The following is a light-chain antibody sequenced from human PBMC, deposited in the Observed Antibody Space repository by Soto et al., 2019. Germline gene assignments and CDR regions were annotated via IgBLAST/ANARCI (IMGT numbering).Light chain of an antibody. Sequence: DIVMTQSPDSLAVSLGERATINCKSSQTVLYSSNNKNYLAWYQQKPGQPPNLLIYWASTRESGVPDRFSGSGSGTDFTLTISRLQAEDVAVYYCQQYYPTPHTFGQGTKLEIK. CDR3: QQYYPTPHT. V-gene: IGKV4-1*01. CDR2: WAS. J-gene: IGKJ2*01. CDR1: QTVLYSSNNKNY.